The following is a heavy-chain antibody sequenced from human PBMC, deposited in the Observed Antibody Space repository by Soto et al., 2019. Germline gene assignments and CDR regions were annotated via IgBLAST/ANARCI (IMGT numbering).Heavy chain of an antibody. CDR2: IYHSGST. D-gene: IGHD1-26*01. V-gene: IGHV4-31*03. CDR3: ARMSGTYYVPDY. CDR1: NASITSSGYY. J-gene: IGHJ4*02. Sequence: QVQLQESGPRLVEASQTLSLTCTVSNASITSSGYYWSWVRQPPGKRLEWIGYIYHSGSTFYSPSIESRLTMSVDTSKNQFSLTLRSVTAADTAVYDCARMSGTYYVPDYWGQGTLVTVSS.